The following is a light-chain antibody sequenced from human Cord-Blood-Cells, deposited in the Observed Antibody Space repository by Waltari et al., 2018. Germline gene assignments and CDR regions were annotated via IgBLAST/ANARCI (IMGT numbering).Light chain of an antibody. Sequence: QSALTQPASVSGSPGQSITISCPGTSSDVGSYNLVSWYQQHPGKAPKLMIYEGSKRPSGVSNRFSGSKSGNTASLTIYGLQAEDEADYYCCSYAGSSTLVVFGGGTKLTVL. J-gene: IGLJ2*01. CDR3: CSYAGSSTLVV. CDR2: EGS. CDR1: SSDVGSYNL. V-gene: IGLV2-23*01.